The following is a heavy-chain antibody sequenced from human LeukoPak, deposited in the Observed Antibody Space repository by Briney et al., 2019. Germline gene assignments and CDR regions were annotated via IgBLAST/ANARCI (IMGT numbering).Heavy chain of an antibody. CDR2: IWYDGSNK. CDR1: GFTFSSYG. V-gene: IGHV3-33*01. J-gene: IGHJ6*02. Sequence: PGGSLRLSCAASGFTFSSYGMHWVRQAPGKGLEWVAVIWYDGSNKYYADSVKGRFTISRDNSKNTLYLQMNSLRAEDTAVYYCAREIGTRYVPPNYYYYGMDVWGQGTTVTVSS. CDR3: AREIGTRYVPPNYYYYGMDV. D-gene: IGHD1-1*01.